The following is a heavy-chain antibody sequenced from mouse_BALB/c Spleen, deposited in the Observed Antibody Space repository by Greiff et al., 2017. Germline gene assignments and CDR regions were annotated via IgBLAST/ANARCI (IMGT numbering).Heavy chain of an antibody. V-gene: IGHV1-4*02. Sequence: VKLQQSAAELARPGASVKMSCKASGYTFTSYTMHWVKQRPGQGLEWIGYINPSSGYTEYNQKFKDKTTLTADKSSSTAYMQLSSLTSEDSAVYYCARRPTVVATDYWGQGTTLTVSS. D-gene: IGHD1-1*01. J-gene: IGHJ2*01. CDR1: GYTFTSYT. CDR3: ARRPTVVATDY. CDR2: INPSSGYT.